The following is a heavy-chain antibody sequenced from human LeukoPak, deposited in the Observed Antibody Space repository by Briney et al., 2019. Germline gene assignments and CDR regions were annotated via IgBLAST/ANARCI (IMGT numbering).Heavy chain of an antibody. CDR3: AKGHYASGSYRYGLDV. D-gene: IGHD3-10*01. CDR2: ISGSGGST. J-gene: IGHJ6*02. V-gene: IGHV3-23*01. CDR1: GFTFSSYA. Sequence: PGGSLRLPCEASGFTFSSYAMSWVRQAPGKGLEWVSAISGSGGSTYYADSVKGRFTISRDNSKNALSLQMNSLRAEDTAIYYCAKGHYASGSYRYGLDVWGQGTTVTVSS.